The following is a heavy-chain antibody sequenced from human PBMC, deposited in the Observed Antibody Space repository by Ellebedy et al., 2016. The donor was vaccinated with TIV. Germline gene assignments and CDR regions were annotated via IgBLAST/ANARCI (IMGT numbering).Heavy chain of an antibody. CDR1: GYTLTGHY. CDR3: ARGVLREPLGFDY. V-gene: IGHV1-2*02. Sequence: AASVKVSCKASGYTLTGHYLHWVRQAPGQGLEWMGWIDPNNGRATYALSFQGRFSMTTDTSIGTAYMELSRLTSDDTAMYYCARGVLREPLGFDYWGQGTLVTVSS. D-gene: IGHD1-14*01. J-gene: IGHJ4*02. CDR2: IDPNNGRA.